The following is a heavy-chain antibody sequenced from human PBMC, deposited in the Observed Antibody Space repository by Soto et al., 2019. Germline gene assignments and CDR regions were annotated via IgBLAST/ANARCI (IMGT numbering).Heavy chain of an antibody. CDR3: ARRKLGSRWLDY. J-gene: IGHJ4*02. CDR2: ISYDGSNK. D-gene: IGHD2-15*01. CDR1: GFTFSSYA. Sequence: PGGSLRLSCAASGFTFSSYAMHWVRQAPGKGLEWVAVISYDGSNKYYADSLKGRFTISRDNSKNTLYLQMNSLRAEDTAVYYCARRKLGSRWLDYWGQGTLVTVSS. V-gene: IGHV3-30-3*01.